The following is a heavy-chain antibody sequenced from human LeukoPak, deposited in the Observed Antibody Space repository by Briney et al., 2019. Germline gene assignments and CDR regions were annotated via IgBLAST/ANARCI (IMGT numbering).Heavy chain of an antibody. D-gene: IGHD5-12*01. CDR3: ATEKHVDIVATGEAFDI. CDR2: FDPENGET. V-gene: IGHV1-24*01. J-gene: IGHJ3*02. Sequence: ASVKVSCKVSGYILTELSMHWVRQAPGKGLEWMGGFDPENGETIYAQKFQGRVTMTEDTSTDTAYMELSSLRSEDTAVYYCATEKHVDIVATGEAFDIWGQGTMVTVSS. CDR1: GYILTELS.